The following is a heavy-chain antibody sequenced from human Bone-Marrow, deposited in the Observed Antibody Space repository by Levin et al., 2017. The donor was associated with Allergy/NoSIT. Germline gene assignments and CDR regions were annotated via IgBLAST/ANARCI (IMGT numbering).Heavy chain of an antibody. J-gene: IGHJ4*02. CDR1: GFTFSSYG. V-gene: IGHV3-30*18. CDR2: ISYDGSNK. Sequence: GGSLRLSCAASGFTFSSYGMHWVRQAPGKGLEWVAVISYDGSNKYYADSVKGRFTISRDNSKNTLYLQMNSLRAEDTAVYYCAKDLSGEVGATVGYWGQGTLVTVSS. CDR3: AKDLSGEVGATVGY. D-gene: IGHD1-26*01.